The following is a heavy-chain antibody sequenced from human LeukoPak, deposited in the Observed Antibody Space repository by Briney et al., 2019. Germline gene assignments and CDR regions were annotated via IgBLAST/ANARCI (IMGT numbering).Heavy chain of an antibody. Sequence: GGSLRLSCVASGFTFNNYGMNWVRQAPGKGLEWVSSISDSGDNTYYADSVKGRFTISRDNSKNTLYLQMNSLRAEDTAVYYCAEAYYDFWSGGTDIFDYWGQGTLVTVSS. J-gene: IGHJ4*02. CDR3: AEAYYDFWSGGTDIFDY. CDR2: ISDSGDNT. CDR1: GFTFNNYG. D-gene: IGHD3-3*01. V-gene: IGHV3-23*01.